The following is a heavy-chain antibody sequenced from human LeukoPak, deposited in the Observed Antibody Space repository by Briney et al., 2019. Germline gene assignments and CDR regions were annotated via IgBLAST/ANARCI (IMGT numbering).Heavy chain of an antibody. D-gene: IGHD3-10*01. CDR1: GFTFSSYG. CDR2: ISYDGSNK. V-gene: IGHV3-30*18. CDR3: AKDVHYGSGSYLDP. Sequence: GGSLLLSCAASGFTFSSYGMHGVRPAPGKGLEGVAVISYDGSNKYYAHSVQGRFTISRDNSKNTLYLQMNSLRAEDTAVYYCAKDVHYGSGSYLDPWGQGTLVTVSS. J-gene: IGHJ5*02.